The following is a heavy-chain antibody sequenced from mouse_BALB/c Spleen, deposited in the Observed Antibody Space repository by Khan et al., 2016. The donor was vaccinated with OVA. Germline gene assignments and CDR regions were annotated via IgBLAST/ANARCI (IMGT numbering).Heavy chain of an antibody. CDR1: GYSFTGYF. V-gene: IGHV1-20*02. Sequence: EVQLQQSGPELVKPGASVKISCKASGYSFTGYFMNWVIQSHGKSLEWIGRINPHIGETFYNQKFKGKATLTVDDSSSTAHMELRSLASEDSAVYYCARIYGSDFDYWGQGTTLTISS. J-gene: IGHJ2*01. CDR3: ARIYGSDFDY. CDR2: INPHIGET. D-gene: IGHD1-1*01.